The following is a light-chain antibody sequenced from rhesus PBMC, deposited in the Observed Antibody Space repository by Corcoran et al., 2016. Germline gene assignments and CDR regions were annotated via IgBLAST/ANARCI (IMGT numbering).Light chain of an antibody. J-gene: IGKJ3*01. CDR2: KAS. CDR1: EHVNNY. Sequence: DIQMTQSPSFLSASVGDRVTITCRASEHVNNYLNWYQQKPGKAPKHLNYKASTLQSGVPSRFSGSGSGKDYTFTISSLKPEDVATYYCQHGYGTPFTFGPGTKLDIK. CDR3: QHGYGTPFT. V-gene: IGKV1-74*01.